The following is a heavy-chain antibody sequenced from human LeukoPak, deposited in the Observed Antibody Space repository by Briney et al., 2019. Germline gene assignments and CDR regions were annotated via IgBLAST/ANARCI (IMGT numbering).Heavy chain of an antibody. CDR3: ARGQSGDRRYFDY. J-gene: IGHJ4*02. V-gene: IGHV4-61*02. CDR1: GGSIRSGSYF. CDR2: IYTSGSS. D-gene: IGHD1-14*01. Sequence: SETLFLTCTVSGGSIRSGSYFWTWIRQPAGKALEWIGRIYTSGSSNYNPSLESRVTMSVDTSKSQISLKLTSVTAADTAVYYCARGQSGDRRYFDYWGQGTLVTVSS.